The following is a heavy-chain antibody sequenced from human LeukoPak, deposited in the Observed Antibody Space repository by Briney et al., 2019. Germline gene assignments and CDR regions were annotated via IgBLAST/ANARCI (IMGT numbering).Heavy chain of an antibody. J-gene: IGHJ5*02. Sequence: SETLSLTCTVSGGSISSGGYYWSWIRQHPGKGLEWIGYIYYSGSTYYNPSLKSRVTISVDTSKNQFSLKLSSVTAADTAVYYCAKADSSGWYESNWFDPWGQGTLVTVSS. CDR1: GGSISSGGYY. CDR2: IYYSGST. CDR3: AKADSSGWYESNWFDP. D-gene: IGHD6-19*01. V-gene: IGHV4-31*03.